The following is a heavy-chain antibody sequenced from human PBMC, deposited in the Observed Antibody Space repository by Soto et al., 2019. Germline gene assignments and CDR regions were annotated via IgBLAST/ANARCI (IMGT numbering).Heavy chain of an antibody. V-gene: IGHV3-21*01. CDR1: GFTFSNYN. D-gene: IGHD6-19*01. CDR3: ARVDQEYSSGWYFDY. J-gene: IGHJ4*01. Sequence: GGSLRLSCAASGFTFSNYNINWVRQAPGKGLEWVSSISSGSTYIYYADSVKGRFTISRDSAKNSVYLQMSSLRAEDTAVYYCARVDQEYSSGWYFDYWGHGTLVTVSS. CDR2: ISSGSTYI.